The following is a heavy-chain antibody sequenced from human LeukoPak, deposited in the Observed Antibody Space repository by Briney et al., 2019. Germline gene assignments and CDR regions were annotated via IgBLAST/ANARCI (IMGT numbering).Heavy chain of an antibody. CDR1: GDSISRYY. CDR2: IFTGGFI. J-gene: IGHJ3*02. CDR3: ARHSMLSSNYFGVSDI. D-gene: IGHD4-11*01. V-gene: IGHV4-4*07. Sequence: SETLSLTCSVSGDSISRYYWNWIRPPAGMGLEWIGRIFTGGFINYNPSLSSRVTVSLDTSKNQVSLKLTYVTAADTAVYYCARHSMLSSNYFGVSDIWGQGTTVTVSS.